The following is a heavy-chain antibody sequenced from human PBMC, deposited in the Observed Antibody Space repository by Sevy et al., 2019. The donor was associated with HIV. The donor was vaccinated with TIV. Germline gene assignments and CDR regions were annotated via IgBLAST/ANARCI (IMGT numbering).Heavy chain of an antibody. Sequence: GGSLRLSCAASGFTFDDYAMHWVRQAPGKGLEWVSGISWNSGSIGYADSVKGRFTISRDNAKNSLYLQMNSLRAEDTALYYCAKDITARTTGTQGLRAFDYWGQGTLVTVSS. CDR2: ISWNSGSI. J-gene: IGHJ4*02. CDR1: GFTFDDYA. CDR3: AKDITARTTGTQGLRAFDY. V-gene: IGHV3-9*01. D-gene: IGHD4-4*01.